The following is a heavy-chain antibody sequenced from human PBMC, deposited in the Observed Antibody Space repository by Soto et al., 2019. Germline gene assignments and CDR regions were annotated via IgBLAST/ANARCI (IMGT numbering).Heavy chain of an antibody. Sequence: ASVNVSCKSSGYTFTSYCISWVREAPGQGLEWMGWISAYNGNTNYAQKLQGRVTMTTDTSTSTAYMELRSLRSDDTAVYYCAREIKVGYCSSTSCYEGYYYYYGMDVCGQGTTVTVSS. V-gene: IGHV1-18*01. J-gene: IGHJ6*02. CDR2: ISAYNGNT. CDR3: AREIKVGYCSSTSCYEGYYYYYGMDV. CDR1: GYTFTSYC. D-gene: IGHD2-2*01.